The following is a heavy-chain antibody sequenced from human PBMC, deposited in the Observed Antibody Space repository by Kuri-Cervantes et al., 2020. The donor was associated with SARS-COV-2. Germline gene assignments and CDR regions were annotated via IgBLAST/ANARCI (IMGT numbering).Heavy chain of an antibody. CDR3: ARTGGLGYYYDSSGYWGAFDI. Sequence: GSLRLSCTVSGYSINSGHYWGWIRQPPGKGLEWIGTISHSGSTHYNPSLKSRVTISVDTSKNQFSLKLSSVTAADTVVYYCARTGGLGYYYDSSGYWGAFDIWGQGTMVTVSS. CDR1: GYSINSGHY. CDR2: ISHSGST. D-gene: IGHD3-22*01. V-gene: IGHV4-38-2*02. J-gene: IGHJ3*02.